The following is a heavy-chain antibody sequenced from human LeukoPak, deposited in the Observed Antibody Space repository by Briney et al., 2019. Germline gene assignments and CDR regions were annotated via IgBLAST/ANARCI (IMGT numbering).Heavy chain of an antibody. Sequence: SVKVSCKASGGTFTSYTINWVRQAPGQGLEWMGGIIPLFGIAKYAQKFQGRVTISAIDSTSTAYMELSSLRSEDTAIYYCARGPYCSGGTCKLPMASITAFDYWGQGTLVTVSS. CDR3: ARGPYCSGGTCKLPMASITAFDY. CDR1: GGTFTSYT. CDR2: IIPLFGIA. J-gene: IGHJ4*02. V-gene: IGHV1-69*13. D-gene: IGHD2-15*01.